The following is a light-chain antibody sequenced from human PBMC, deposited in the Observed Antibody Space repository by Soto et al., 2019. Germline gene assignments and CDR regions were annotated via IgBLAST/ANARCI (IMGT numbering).Light chain of an antibody. J-gene: IGKJ1*01. CDR2: RAT. CDR1: QSLRNNG. V-gene: IGKV3-20*01. Sequence: VLTQSPGTLSLSPGERVTLSCRASQSLRNNGLSWYQQKPGQAPRLLIYRATSRATGTPDRFSGGGSGTHFTLTVDTLEPEDYAVYYCHQYATSPRTFGQGTKVDIK. CDR3: HQYATSPRT.